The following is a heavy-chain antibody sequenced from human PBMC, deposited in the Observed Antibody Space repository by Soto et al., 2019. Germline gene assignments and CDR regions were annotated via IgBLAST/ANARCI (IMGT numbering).Heavy chain of an antibody. V-gene: IGHV4-4*02. Sequence: SGTLSLTCTVSVDSISSSSHWLSWDRQSPERRLSWVGEIYQGGAHTYNRSLPSRVTVSLDKCTTYFSLEVRYVSAADTALYFCARRGTGYEYDYHYYFDLWGQGSLVTGSS. J-gene: IGHJ4*02. CDR2: IYQGGAH. CDR1: VDSISSSSHW. CDR3: ARRGTGYEYDYHYYFDL. D-gene: IGHD3-16*01.